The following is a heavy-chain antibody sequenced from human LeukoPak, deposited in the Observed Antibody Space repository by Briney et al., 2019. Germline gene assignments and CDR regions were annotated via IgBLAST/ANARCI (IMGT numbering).Heavy chain of an antibody. D-gene: IGHD2-8*01. CDR1: GFTFSSFG. V-gene: IGHV3-33*01. CDR2: IWNDGSNK. J-gene: IGHJ4*02. CDR3: ARDRGYCTDGLCYTLDY. Sequence: GGSLRLSRAAPGFTFSSFGMYWVRQVPGKGLEWVASIWNDGSNKYYADSVKGRFTISRDNSKSTLYLQMNSLRAEDTAVYYCARDRGYCTDGLCYTLDYWGQGTLVTVSS.